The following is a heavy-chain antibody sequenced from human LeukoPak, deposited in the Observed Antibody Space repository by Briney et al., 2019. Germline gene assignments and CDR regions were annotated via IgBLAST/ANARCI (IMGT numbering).Heavy chain of an antibody. J-gene: IGHJ4*02. CDR2: IYYSGNA. Sequence: PSETLSLTCTVSGDSISGSSYYWGWIRQSPGKGLEWIGSIYYSGNAYYNPSLQSRVTISVDTSKNQFSLKLTSVTAADTAVYYCASPLYSGSPLNFDYWGQGTLVTVSS. V-gene: IGHV4-39*07. CDR3: ASPLYSGSPLNFDY. D-gene: IGHD6-13*01. CDR1: GDSISGSSYY.